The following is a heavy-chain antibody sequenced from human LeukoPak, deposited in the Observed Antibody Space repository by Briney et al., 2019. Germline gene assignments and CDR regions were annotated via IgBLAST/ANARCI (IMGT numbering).Heavy chain of an antibody. J-gene: IGHJ4*02. CDR2: IYYSGST. D-gene: IGHD2-8*01. V-gene: IGHV4-59*01. CDR3: ARENPTGYFTDY. Sequence: SETLSLTCTVSGGSISSYYWSWIRQPPGKGLEWIGYIYYSGSTNYNPSLKSRVTISVDTSKNQFSLKLSSVTAADTAVYYCARENPTGYFTDYWGQGTLVTVSS. CDR1: GGSISSYY.